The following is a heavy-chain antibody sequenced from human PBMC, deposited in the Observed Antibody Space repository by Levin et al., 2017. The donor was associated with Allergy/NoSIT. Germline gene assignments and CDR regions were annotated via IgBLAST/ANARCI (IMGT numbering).Heavy chain of an antibody. V-gene: IGHV2-5*02. D-gene: IGHD1-1*01. J-gene: IGHJ5*01. CDR2: IFWDDDK. CDR3: ADQLERLKYWFDS. Sequence: SGPTLVKPTQTLTLTCTFSGFSLSTSGVGVGWIRQPPGKALEWLAVIFWDDDKRYSSSLKSRLTITKDTSKKQVVLTLTNMDPVDTAAYYCADQLERLKYWFDSWGQGTLVTVAS. CDR1: GFSLSTSGVG.